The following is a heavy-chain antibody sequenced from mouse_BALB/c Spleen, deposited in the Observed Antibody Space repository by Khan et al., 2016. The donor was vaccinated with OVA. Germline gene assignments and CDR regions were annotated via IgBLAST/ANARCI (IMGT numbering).Heavy chain of an antibody. J-gene: IGHJ3*01. V-gene: IGHV1S132*01. CDR2: IFPGTGTT. CDR3: ARGYFGNYEFVY. D-gene: IGHD2-1*01. CDR1: GYTFTSYW. Sequence: VQLQESGAELVKPGASVKLSCKTSGYTFTSYWIQWVKQRPGQGLGWIGQIFPGTGTTYYNENFKGKATLTVATSSSTAYMQVSSLTSEDSAVYFCARGYFGNYEFVYWGQGTLVTVSP.